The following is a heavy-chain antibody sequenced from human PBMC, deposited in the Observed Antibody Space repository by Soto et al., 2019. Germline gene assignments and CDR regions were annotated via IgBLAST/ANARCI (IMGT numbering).Heavy chain of an antibody. CDR1: GFTFSSYS. CDR3: ARRGLSRASEPIDY. CDR2: IWYDGSNK. V-gene: IGHV3-33*01. D-gene: IGHD3-16*01. J-gene: IGHJ4*02. Sequence: QVQMVESGGGVVQPGRSLRLSCGASGFTFSSYSMHWVRQAPGKGLEWVAVIWYDGSNKYYADSVKGRFTISRDNSKNTLYLQMNSLRAEDTAVYYCARRGLSRASEPIDYWGQGTLVTVSS.